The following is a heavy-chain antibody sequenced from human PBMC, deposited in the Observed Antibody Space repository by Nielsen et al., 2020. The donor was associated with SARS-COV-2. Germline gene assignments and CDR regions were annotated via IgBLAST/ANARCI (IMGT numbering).Heavy chain of an antibody. J-gene: IGHJ2*01. V-gene: IGHV3-48*01. CDR2: ISISSSTI. D-gene: IGHD3-10*01. CDR1: GITFSSYS. Sequence: GESLKISCATSGITFSSYSMNWVRQAPGKGLEWISYISISSSTIDYADSVKGRFTISRDNAKNSLYLQMSSLRAEDTAVYYCATCRGPYWYFDLWGRGTLVTVSS. CDR3: ATCRGPYWYFDL.